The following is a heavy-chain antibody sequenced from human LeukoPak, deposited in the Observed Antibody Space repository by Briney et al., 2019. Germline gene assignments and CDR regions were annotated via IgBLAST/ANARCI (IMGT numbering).Heavy chain of an antibody. J-gene: IGHJ4*02. V-gene: IGHV4-39*01. CDR1: GGSISSSSYY. CDR3: ARRGPSSWTPFDY. Sequence: SETLSLTCTVSGGSISSSSYYWGWIRQPPGTGLEWIGSIYYSGSTYYNPSLKSRVTISVDTSKNQFSLKLSSVTAADTAVYYCARRGPSSWTPFDYWGQGTLVTVSS. D-gene: IGHD6-13*01. CDR2: IYYSGST.